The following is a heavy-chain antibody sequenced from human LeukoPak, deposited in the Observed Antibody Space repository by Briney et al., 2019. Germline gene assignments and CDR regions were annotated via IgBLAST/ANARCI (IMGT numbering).Heavy chain of an antibody. J-gene: IGHJ4*02. CDR1: GGSLGNYY. Sequence: SETLSLTCKVSGGSLGNYYRSWIRQPAGKGLEWIGRIYPTGHTHYNPSLKSRVTMSVDTSKNQFSLKMTSMTAADTAVYYCARITDPDYRSGWSGADYWGRGAQVTVSA. CDR2: IYPTGHT. V-gene: IGHV4-4*07. D-gene: IGHD6-19*01. CDR3: ARITDPDYRSGWSGADY.